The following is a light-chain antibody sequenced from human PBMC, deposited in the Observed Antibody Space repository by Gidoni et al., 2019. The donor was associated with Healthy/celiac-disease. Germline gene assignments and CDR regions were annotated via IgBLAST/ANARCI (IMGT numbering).Light chain of an antibody. CDR2: GAS. CDR1: QSVSSSY. CDR3: QQYGSSPGT. V-gene: IGKV3-20*01. J-gene: IGKJ1*01. Sequence: DIVLTQSPGSLSLSPGERATLTCRASQSVSSSYLAWYQQKPDQAPMLLIYGASSRATGLPRWFSGGGAGTDFTLTSSRLEAEVFTVYYCQQYGSSPGTFGQGTKVEIK.